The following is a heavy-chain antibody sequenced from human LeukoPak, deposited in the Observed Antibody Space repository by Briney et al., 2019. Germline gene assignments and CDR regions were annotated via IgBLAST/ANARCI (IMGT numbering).Heavy chain of an antibody. Sequence: GGSLRLSCTASGFSISGYWMSWVRQAPGKGLEWVANIKQDESEKHYVDSVKGRFTVSRDNAENSLYPQMNSLRVEDTAVYYCARLTSAVTTFVYWGQGTLVTVSS. CDR3: ARLTSAVTTFVY. V-gene: IGHV3-7*01. D-gene: IGHD1-1*01. CDR1: GFSISGYW. CDR2: IKQDESEK. J-gene: IGHJ4*02.